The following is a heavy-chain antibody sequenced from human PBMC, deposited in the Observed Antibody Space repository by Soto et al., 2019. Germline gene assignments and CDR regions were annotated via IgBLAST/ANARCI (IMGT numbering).Heavy chain of an antibody. CDR1: GYTFTDYA. CDR3: AREYSSSTPLFDY. Sequence: ASVKVSCKASGYTFTDYAMHWVRQAPGQRLEWMGWINAGNGNTKYSQKFQGRVTITRDTSASTAYMELSCLRSEDTAVYYCAREYSSSTPLFDYWGQGTLVTVSS. J-gene: IGHJ4*02. D-gene: IGHD6-13*01. CDR2: INAGNGNT. V-gene: IGHV1-3*01.